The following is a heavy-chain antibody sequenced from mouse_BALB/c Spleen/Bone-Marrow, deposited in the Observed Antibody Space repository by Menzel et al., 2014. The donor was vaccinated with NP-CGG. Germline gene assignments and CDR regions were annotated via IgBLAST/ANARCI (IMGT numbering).Heavy chain of an antibody. V-gene: IGHV5-9-2*01. D-gene: IGHD2-4*01. J-gene: IGHJ3*01. CDR3: ARHAYYDQTEVSFVY. CDR1: GFTFNSYG. CDR2: ISGGGSYT. Sequence: EVKLVESGGGLVKSGGSLKLSCAASGFTFNSYGMSWVRQTPEKRLEWVATISGGGSYTFYPDSVKGRFTISRDNAKDNLYLQLSSLRSDDTALYYCARHAYYDQTEVSFVYWGQGTLFTVSA.